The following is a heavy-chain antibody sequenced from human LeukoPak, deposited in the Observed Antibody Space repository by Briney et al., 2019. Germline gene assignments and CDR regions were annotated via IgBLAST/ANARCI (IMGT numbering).Heavy chain of an antibody. D-gene: IGHD3-16*01. CDR1: GFTFSDYY. J-gene: IGHJ3*02. Sequence: GGSLRLSCAASGFTFSDYYMSWVRQAPGKGLEWVSYISSSGSTMYYADSVKGRFTISRDNAKNSLYLQMNSLRAEDTAVYYCARDIIGGGPHAFDIWGQGTMVTVSS. CDR3: ARDIIGGGPHAFDI. CDR2: ISSSGSTM. V-gene: IGHV3-11*04.